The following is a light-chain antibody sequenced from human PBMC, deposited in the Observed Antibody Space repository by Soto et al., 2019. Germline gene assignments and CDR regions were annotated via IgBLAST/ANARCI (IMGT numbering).Light chain of an antibody. CDR1: QSLSNNY. Sequence: EVVFAQSPGTLSLSPGERATLSCRASQSLSNNYLAWHQQKRGQPPRLLIYGASIRATAIPDRFSGSGSGTDFTLTISRLEPEDFAVYYCHQYDRLPLTFGGGTKVDIK. J-gene: IGKJ4*01. CDR3: HQYDRLPLT. V-gene: IGKV3-20*01. CDR2: GAS.